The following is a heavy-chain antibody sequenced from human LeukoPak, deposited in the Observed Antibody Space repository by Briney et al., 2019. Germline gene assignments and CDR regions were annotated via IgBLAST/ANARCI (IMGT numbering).Heavy chain of an antibody. D-gene: IGHD3-3*01. CDR1: GFTFSRNG. CDR2: ISRSGVAT. V-gene: IGHV3-23*01. Sequence: GGSLRLSCAASGFTFSRNGMTWVRQAPGKGLEWVSAISRSGVATYYANSVRGRVTISRDNAENSLFLQMNRLRVEDTAVYYCTRDFGRSSYYFDFWGQGTLVTVSS. CDR3: TRDFGRSSYYFDF. J-gene: IGHJ4*02.